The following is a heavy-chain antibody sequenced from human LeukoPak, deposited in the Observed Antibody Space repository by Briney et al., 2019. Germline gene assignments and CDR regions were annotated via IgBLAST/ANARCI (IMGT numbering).Heavy chain of an antibody. CDR2: INGGNGNT. J-gene: IGHJ3*02. CDR3: ARSGSGSYSFDI. V-gene: IGHV1-3*01. CDR1: GYTFTSNA. Sequence: ASVKVSCKASGYTFTSNAMHWVRQAPGQRLEWMGWINGGNGNTKYSQNSQGRVTITRDTSANTAYMELSSLRSEDTAVYYCARSGSGSYSFDIWGQGTMVTVSS. D-gene: IGHD3-10*01.